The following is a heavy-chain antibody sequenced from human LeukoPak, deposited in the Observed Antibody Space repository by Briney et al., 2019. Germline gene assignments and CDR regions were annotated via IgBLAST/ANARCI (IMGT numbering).Heavy chain of an antibody. CDR2: IYYSGST. V-gene: IGHV4-39*07. CDR1: GGSISSYY. Sequence: SETLSLTCTVSGGSISSYYWGWIRQPPGRGLEWIGGIYYSGSTYYNPSLKSRVTISVDTSKNQFSLKLSSVTAADTAVYYCARDPPLTREAAAGGYWGQGTLVTVSS. CDR3: ARDPPLTREAAAGGY. D-gene: IGHD6-13*01. J-gene: IGHJ4*02.